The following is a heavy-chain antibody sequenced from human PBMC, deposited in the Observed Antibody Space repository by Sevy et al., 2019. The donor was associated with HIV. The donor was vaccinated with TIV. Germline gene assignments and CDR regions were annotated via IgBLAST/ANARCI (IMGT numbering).Heavy chain of an antibody. J-gene: IGHJ3*02. CDR2: VSYDGSTK. CDR1: GFTFNNYG. V-gene: IGHV3-30*18. D-gene: IGHD3-22*01. Sequence: SLRLSCAASGFTFNNYGMHWVRQAPGKGLEWVAVVSYDGSTKYYADLVKGRFTISRDNSKNMVYLQMNSLRPEDTAVFYCAKGSRATDSAFDIWGQGTVVTVS. CDR3: AKGSRATDSAFDI.